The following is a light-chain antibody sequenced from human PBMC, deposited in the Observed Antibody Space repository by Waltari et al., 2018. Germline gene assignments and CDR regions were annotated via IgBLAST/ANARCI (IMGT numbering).Light chain of an antibody. V-gene: IGLV1-47*01. CDR3: ATWDGSLTAWV. CDR1: SSNIGRNY. CDR2: RNN. Sequence: QSVLTQPPSASGTPGQRVTISCSGSSSNIGRNYVYWYQQFPGTAPKLLVYRNNERPAGVPDRISGSKSCTSASLAISGLRSEDEADYYCATWDGSLTAWVFGGGTKLTVL. J-gene: IGLJ3*02.